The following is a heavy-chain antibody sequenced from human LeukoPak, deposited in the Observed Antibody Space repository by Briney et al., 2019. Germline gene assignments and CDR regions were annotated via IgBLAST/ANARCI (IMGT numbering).Heavy chain of an antibody. J-gene: IGHJ6*02. V-gene: IGHV4-59*11. Sequence: SSDTLPLTCSVSGGSISTHYWRCLRPPPGKALEWIGYIYHSGNTNYNPSLKGRVTISADTTENQFSLRLRYVTAADTAVYYCARGGGYSFTYYFYHPVDVWGQGTTVTVSS. CDR1: GGSISTHY. CDR3: ARGGGYSFTYYFYHPVDV. CDR2: IYHSGNT. D-gene: IGHD5-18*01.